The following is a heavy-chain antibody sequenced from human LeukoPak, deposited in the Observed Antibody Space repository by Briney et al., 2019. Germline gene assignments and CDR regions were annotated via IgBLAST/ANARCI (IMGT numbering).Heavy chain of an antibody. V-gene: IGHV3-7*01. J-gene: IGHJ4*02. D-gene: IGHD6-13*01. CDR2: MNQDGSEI. CDR3: AKDQGGSWYLY. Sequence: GGSLRLSCVGSGFTFSRYWLNWVRQASGKGLEWVANMNQDGSEIYYLDSVKGRFTISRDNSKNTLYLQMNSLRAEDTAVYYCAKDQGGSWYLYWGQGTLVTVSS. CDR1: GFTFSRYW.